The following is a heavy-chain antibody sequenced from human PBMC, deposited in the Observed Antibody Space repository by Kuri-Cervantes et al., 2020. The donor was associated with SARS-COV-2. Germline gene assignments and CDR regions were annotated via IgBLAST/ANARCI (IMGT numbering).Heavy chain of an antibody. CDR1: GFTFSSYA. CDR3: ARSVAGQWLDHGQGDLYYYYYGMAV. CDR2: ISYDGSNK. J-gene: IGHJ6*02. V-gene: IGHV3-30-3*01. D-gene: IGHD6-19*01. Sequence: GGSLRLSCAASGFTFSSYAMHWVRQAPGKGLEWVAVISYDGSNKYYADSVKGRFTISRDNSKNTLYLQMNSLRAEDTAVYYCARSVAGQWLDHGQGDLYYYYYGMAVSGPGATVTVSS.